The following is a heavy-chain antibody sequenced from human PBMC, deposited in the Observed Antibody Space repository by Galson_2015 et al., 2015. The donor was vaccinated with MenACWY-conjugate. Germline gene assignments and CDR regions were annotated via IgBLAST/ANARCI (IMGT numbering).Heavy chain of an antibody. CDR1: GFSLTTSGVG. CDR2: IYWDDDR. CDR3: VHIVITYGGLSGDDAFDV. D-gene: IGHD3-16*01. J-gene: IGHJ3*01. V-gene: IGHV2-5*02. Sequence: LVKPTQTLTLTCTFSGFSLTTSGVGVGWIRQPPGKALEWLALIYWDDDRRYSPSLRTRLAITKDTSRNQVVSTMANMDPVDTATYYCVHIVITYGGLSGDDAFDVWGRGTVVTVSS.